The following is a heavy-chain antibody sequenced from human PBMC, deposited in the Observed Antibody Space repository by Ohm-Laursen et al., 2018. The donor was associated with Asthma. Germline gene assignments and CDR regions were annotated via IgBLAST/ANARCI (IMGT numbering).Heavy chain of an antibody. D-gene: IGHD1-26*01. Sequence: SLRLSCSASGYTFSRYSIHWVRQVPGKGLEWVASISTASTFIYYADSVRGRFTTSRDNAKNSVYLQMTSLRVEDTAVYYCAREWGGMDVWGPGATVTVSS. CDR2: ISTASTFI. CDR1: GYTFSRYS. CDR3: AREWGGMDV. J-gene: IGHJ6*02. V-gene: IGHV3-21*01.